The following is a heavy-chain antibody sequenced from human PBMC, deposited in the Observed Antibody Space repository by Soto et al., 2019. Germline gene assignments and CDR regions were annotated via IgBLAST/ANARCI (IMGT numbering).Heavy chain of an antibody. Sequence: TLSLTCTVSGGSTSSDNYWSWIRQPPGKGLEWIGHIYYSGNTDYNPSLKSRLSISIDTSNNKFSLKLSSVTAADTAVYFCATEGGASSDRLYYFDSWGQGSLVTV. CDR2: IYYSGNT. CDR1: GGSTSSDNY. CDR3: ATEGGASSDRLYYFDS. J-gene: IGHJ4*02. D-gene: IGHD3-16*01. V-gene: IGHV4-30-4*01.